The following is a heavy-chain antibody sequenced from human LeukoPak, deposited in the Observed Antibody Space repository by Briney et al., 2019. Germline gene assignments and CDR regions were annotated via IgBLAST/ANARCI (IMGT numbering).Heavy chain of an antibody. V-gene: IGHV3-9*01. CDR2: VIWNSNSM. Sequence: GRSLRLSCAASGFTFDDYAMHWVRQAPGKGLEWVSGVIWNSNSMGYADSVKGRFTISRDNAKNSLYLQMNRLRPEDTALYYCAKDIVVKGGLWDGFDYWGQGTMVTVSS. J-gene: IGHJ3*01. D-gene: IGHD1-26*01. CDR3: AKDIVVKGGLWDGFDY. CDR1: GFTFDDYA.